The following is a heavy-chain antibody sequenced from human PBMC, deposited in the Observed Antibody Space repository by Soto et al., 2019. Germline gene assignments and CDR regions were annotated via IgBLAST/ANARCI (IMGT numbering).Heavy chain of an antibody. Sequence: SVKVSCKASGGTFSSYAISWVRQAPGQGLEWMGGIIPIFGTANYAQKFQGRVTITADESTSTAYMELSSLRSEDPAVYYCALGYYYDSSGYNGMDVWGQGTTVTVSS. CDR2: IIPIFGTA. CDR1: GGTFSSYA. CDR3: ALGYYYDSSGYNGMDV. J-gene: IGHJ6*02. V-gene: IGHV1-69*13. D-gene: IGHD3-22*01.